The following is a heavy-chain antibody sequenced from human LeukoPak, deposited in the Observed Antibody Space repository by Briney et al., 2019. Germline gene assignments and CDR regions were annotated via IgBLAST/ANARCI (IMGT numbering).Heavy chain of an antibody. CDR1: GGSISSSNW. CDR2: IYHSGST. D-gene: IGHD6-19*01. Sequence: SETLSLTCAVSGGSISSSNWWSWVRQPPGKGLEWIGEIYHSGSTNYNPSLKSRVTISVDKSKNQFSLKLSSVTAADTAVYYCARIGIAVAGSLRTYYYYYMDVWGKGTTVTISS. J-gene: IGHJ6*03. CDR3: ARIGIAVAGSLRTYYYYYMDV. V-gene: IGHV4-4*02.